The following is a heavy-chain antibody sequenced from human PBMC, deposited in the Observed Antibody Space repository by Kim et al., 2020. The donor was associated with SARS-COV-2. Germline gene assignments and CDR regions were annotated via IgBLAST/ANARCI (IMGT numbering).Heavy chain of an antibody. J-gene: IGHJ6*02. CDR1: GGTFSSYA. V-gene: IGHV1-69*13. CDR3: AIPLYCGGDCYSVPNLRQGWDYYYYGMDV. Sequence: SVKVSCKASGGTFSSYAISWVRQAPGQGLEWMGGIIPIFGTANYAQKFQGRVTITADESTSTAYMELSSLRSEDTAVYYCAIPLYCGGDCYSVPNLRQGWDYYYYGMDVWGQGTTVTVSS. D-gene: IGHD2-21*02. CDR2: IIPIFGTA.